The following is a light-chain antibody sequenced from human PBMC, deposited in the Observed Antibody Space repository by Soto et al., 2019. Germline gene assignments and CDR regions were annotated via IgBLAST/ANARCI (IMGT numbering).Light chain of an antibody. CDR2: DVS. CDR3: TSYTSISTYV. V-gene: IGLV2-14*01. J-gene: IGLJ1*01. CDR1: SSDIGDYNY. Sequence: QLVLTQPASVSGSPGQSITISCTGTSSDIGDYNYVSWYQQHPGKAPKVMIYDVSNRPSGVSNRFSGSKSGNTASLTISGLQAEDEADYYCTSYTSISTYVFGTGTKVTVL.